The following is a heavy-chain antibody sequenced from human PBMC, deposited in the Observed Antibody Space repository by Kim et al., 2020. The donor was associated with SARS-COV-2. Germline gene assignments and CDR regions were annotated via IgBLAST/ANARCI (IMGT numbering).Heavy chain of an antibody. CDR3: AKDIAIGYSGYDRNYGMDV. CDR2: ISWDGGST. J-gene: IGHJ6*02. Sequence: GGSLRLSCAASGFTFDDYAMHWVRQAPGKGLEWVSLISWDGGSTYYADSVKGRFTISRDNSKNSLYLQMNSLRAEDTALYYCAKDIAIGYSGYDRNYGMDVWGQGTTVTVSS. D-gene: IGHD5-12*01. CDR1: GFTFDDYA. V-gene: IGHV3-43D*03.